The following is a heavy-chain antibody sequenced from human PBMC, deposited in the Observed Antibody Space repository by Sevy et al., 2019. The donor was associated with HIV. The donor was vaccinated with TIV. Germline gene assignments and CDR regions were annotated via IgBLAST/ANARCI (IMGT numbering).Heavy chain of an antibody. V-gene: IGHV3-7*01. J-gene: IGHJ4*02. Sequence: GGSLRLSCAASGFTFSSYWMSWVRQAPGKGLEWVANIKQDGSEKYYVDSVKGRFTISRDNAKNSLYLQMNSLRAEDTAVYYCARDGNPRPELGIPGLHYFDYWGQGTLVTVSS. D-gene: IGHD3-10*01. CDR1: GFTFSSYW. CDR2: IKQDGSEK. CDR3: ARDGNPRPELGIPGLHYFDY.